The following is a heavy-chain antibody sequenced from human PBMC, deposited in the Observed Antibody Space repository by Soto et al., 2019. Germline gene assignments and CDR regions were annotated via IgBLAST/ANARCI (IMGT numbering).Heavy chain of an antibody. J-gene: IGHJ6*02. D-gene: IGHD1-7*01. CDR3: GRERRELPWNYSYYGMDV. Sequence: ASVKVSCEACGFTFTSSAVQWVRQARGQRLEWIGWIVVGSGNTNYAQKLQGRVTMTTDTSTSTAYMELRSLRSDDTAVYYCGRERRELPWNYSYYGMDVWGQGTTVTVSS. V-gene: IGHV1-58*01. CDR1: GFTFTSSA. CDR2: IVVGSGNT.